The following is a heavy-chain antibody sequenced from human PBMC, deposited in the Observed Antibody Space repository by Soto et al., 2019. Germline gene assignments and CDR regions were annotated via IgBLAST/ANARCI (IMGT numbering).Heavy chain of an antibody. J-gene: IGHJ4*02. CDR2: ISGSGGST. CDR3: AKDRSKQQHVTPTYDY. V-gene: IGHV3-23*01. D-gene: IGHD6-13*01. Sequence: GGSLRLSCAASGFTFSSYAMSWVRQAPGKGLEWVSAISGSGGSTYYADSVKGRFTISRDNSKNTLYLQMNSLRAEDTAVYYCAKDRSKQQHVTPTYDYWGQGTLVTVSS. CDR1: GFTFSSYA.